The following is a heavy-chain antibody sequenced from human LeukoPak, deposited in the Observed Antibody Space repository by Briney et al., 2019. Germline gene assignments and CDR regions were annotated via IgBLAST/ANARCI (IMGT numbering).Heavy chain of an antibody. J-gene: IGHJ6*02. D-gene: IGHD1-1*01. CDR3: SYNMDV. CDR1: GFSFTNTW. V-gene: IGHV3-15*06. Sequence: GGSLRLSCATSGFSFTNTWMNWVRQAPGKGLEWVGRIKGKSDGGTTHYAAPVKGRFTISRDDSKNMLFLQMNTLKTEDTAMYYCSYNMDVWGPGTTVTVSS. CDR2: IKGKSDGGTT.